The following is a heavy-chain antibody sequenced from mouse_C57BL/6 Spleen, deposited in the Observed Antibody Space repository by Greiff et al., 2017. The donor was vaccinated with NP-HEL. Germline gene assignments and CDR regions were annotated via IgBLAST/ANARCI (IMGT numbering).Heavy chain of an antibody. CDR2: ISSGSSTI. V-gene: IGHV5-17*01. CDR3: ARGEDGYPHWYFDV. J-gene: IGHJ1*03. CDR1: GFTFSDYG. Sequence: EVQRVESGGGLVKPGGSLKLSCAASGFTFSDYGMHWVRQAPEKGLEWVAYISSGSSTIYYADTVKGRFTISRDNAKNTLFLQMTSLRSEDTAMYYCARGEDGYPHWYFDVWGTGTTVTVSS. D-gene: IGHD2-3*01.